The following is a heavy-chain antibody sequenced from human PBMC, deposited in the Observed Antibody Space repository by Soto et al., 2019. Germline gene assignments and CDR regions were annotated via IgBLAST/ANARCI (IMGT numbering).Heavy chain of an antibody. CDR3: ARFYYDSSGYLPSPYYYYYGMDV. CDR2: VKRDGSES. V-gene: IGHV3-7*01. D-gene: IGHD3-22*01. Sequence: GGSLRLSCVASGFSFSTDWASWIRQAPGKGLEWVANVKRDGSESNYAASVKGRFTISRDNAKNSLYLQMNSLRVEDTAVYYCARFYYDSSGYLPSPYYYYYGMDVWGQGTTVTVSS. J-gene: IGHJ6*02. CDR1: GFSFSTDW.